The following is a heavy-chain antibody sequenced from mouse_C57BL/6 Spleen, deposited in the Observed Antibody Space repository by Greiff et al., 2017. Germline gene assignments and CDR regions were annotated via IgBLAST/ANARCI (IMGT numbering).Heavy chain of an antibody. V-gene: IGHV1-50*01. CDR1: GYTFTSYW. CDR3: ARRDPWGFPY. D-gene: IGHD3-3*01. Sequence: QVQLQQPGAELVKPGASVKLSCKASGYTFTSYWMQWVKQRPGQGLEWIGEIDPSDSYTNYNQKFKGKATLTVDTSSSTAYMQLSSLTSEDSAVYYCARRDPWGFPYWGQGTLVTVSA. CDR2: IDPSDSYT. J-gene: IGHJ3*01.